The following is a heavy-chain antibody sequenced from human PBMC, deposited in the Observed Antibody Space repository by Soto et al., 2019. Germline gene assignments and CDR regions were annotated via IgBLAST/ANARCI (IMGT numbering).Heavy chain of an antibody. D-gene: IGHD3-10*01. CDR2: IYYSGST. CDR3: ARNGYGSGSIYKLQYYYYGMDV. V-gene: IGHV4-39*01. CDR1: GGSISSSSYY. Sequence: LSLTCTVSGGSISSSSYYWGWIRQPPGKGLEWIGSIYYSGSTYYNPSLKSRVTISVDTSKNQFSLKLSSVTAADTAVYYCARNGYGSGSIYKLQYYYYGMDVWGQGTTVTVSS. J-gene: IGHJ6*02.